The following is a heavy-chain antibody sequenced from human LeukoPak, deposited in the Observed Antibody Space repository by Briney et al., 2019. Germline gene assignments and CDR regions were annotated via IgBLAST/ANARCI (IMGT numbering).Heavy chain of an antibody. CDR2: INPNSGGT. CDR3: ARDLITVTTKGNYYYYYGMDV. CDR1: GYTFTGYY. Sequence: ASVKVSCKAPGYTFTGYYMHWVRQAPGQGLEWMGWINPNSGGTNYAQKFQGWVTMTRDTSISTAYMELSRLRSDDTAVYYCARDLITVTTKGNYYYYYGMDVWGQGTTVTVSS. J-gene: IGHJ6*02. D-gene: IGHD4-17*01. V-gene: IGHV1-2*04.